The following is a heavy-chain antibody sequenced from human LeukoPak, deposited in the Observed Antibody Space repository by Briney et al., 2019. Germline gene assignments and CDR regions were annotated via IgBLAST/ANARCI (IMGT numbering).Heavy chain of an antibody. J-gene: IGHJ3*02. Sequence: ASVKLSCKASGYTFTGYYMHWVQQAPGQGLEWMGWINPDWGGTNYAQKFQGRVTMTRDTSISTAYMELSRLRSDDTAVYYCARVHTYYYDSSGYHPWGAFDIWGQGTTVSVSS. D-gene: IGHD3-22*01. V-gene: IGHV1-2*02. CDR1: GYTFTGYY. CDR3: ARVHTYYYDSSGYHPWGAFDI. CDR2: INPDWGGT.